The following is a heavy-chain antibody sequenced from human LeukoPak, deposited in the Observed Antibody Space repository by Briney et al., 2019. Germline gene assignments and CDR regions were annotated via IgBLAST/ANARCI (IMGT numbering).Heavy chain of an antibody. D-gene: IGHD4-17*01. V-gene: IGHV3-23*01. CDR3: AKAGVTRIEYYYYYMDV. CDR1: GFTFSSYA. J-gene: IGHJ6*03. Sequence: GGSLRLSCAASGFTFSSYAMSWVRQAPGKGLERVSAISGSGGSTYYADSVKGRFTISRDNSKNTLYLQMNSLRAEDTAVYYCAKAGVTRIEYYYYYMDVWGKGTTVTVSS. CDR2: ISGSGGST.